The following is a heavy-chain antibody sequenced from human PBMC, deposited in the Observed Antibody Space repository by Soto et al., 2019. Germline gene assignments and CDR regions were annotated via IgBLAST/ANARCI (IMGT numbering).Heavy chain of an antibody. D-gene: IGHD5-12*01. Sequence: GSLSVSWASSGINFGSYCMSLVLQTPGKGLEWVSAISGSGCSTYYADSVKGRFTISRDNSKNTLYLQMNSLRAEDTARYYGAKDLLAHLRSYYYYGMDVWGQGTTVTVSS. CDR2: ISGSGCST. J-gene: IGHJ6*02. CDR1: GINFGSYC. V-gene: IGHV3-23*01. CDR3: AKDLLAHLRSYYYYGMDV.